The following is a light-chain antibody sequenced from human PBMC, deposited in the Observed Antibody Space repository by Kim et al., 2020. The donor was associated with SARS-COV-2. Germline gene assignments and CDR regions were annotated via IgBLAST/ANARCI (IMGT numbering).Light chain of an antibody. J-gene: IGLJ3*02. CDR3: GTWDDRLDAGV. CDR1: TSNIRSNL. CDR2: KDN. V-gene: IGLV1-51*02. Sequence: QSVLTQPPSVSAAPGQRVTISCSGSTSNIRSNLVSWYQHLPGTAPKVLIYKDNKRPSGVPGRFSASKSGTSATLAITGLQSGDEAEYYCGTWDDRLDAGVFGGGTPLTVL.